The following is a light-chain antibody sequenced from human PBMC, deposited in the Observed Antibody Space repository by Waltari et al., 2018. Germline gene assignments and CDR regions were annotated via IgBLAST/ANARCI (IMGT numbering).Light chain of an antibody. CDR3: QHHFRLPAT. V-gene: IGKV3-20*01. CDR1: QSISRY. CDR2: GAS. Sequence: IMLTHSPGTLSLSPGERATLTCRASQSISRYLSWDQQKPGQAPRRLIYGASTRATGIPDRFSGSGSGTDFSLTISGLEPEDSAVYYCQHHFRLPATFGQGTKVEIK. J-gene: IGKJ1*01.